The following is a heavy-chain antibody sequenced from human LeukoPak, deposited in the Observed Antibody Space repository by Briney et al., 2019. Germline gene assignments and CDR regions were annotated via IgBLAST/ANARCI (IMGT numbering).Heavy chain of an antibody. D-gene: IGHD3-16*02. V-gene: IGHV3-74*01. CDR2: INSDGTRT. Sequence: GGSLRLSCVASGFSFDEYWMNWVRQPLGKGPVAISRINSDGTRTIYADAVKGRFTISRDNSKNTLYRQMNSLRAEDTAVYYCAKIPTETYYDYVWGSYLLLDERKIDAFDIWGQGTMVTVSS. J-gene: IGHJ3*02. CDR1: GFSFDEYW. CDR3: AKIPTETYYDYVWGSYLLLDERKIDAFDI.